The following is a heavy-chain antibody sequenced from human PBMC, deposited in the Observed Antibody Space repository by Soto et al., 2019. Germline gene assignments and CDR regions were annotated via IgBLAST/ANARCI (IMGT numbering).Heavy chain of an antibody. D-gene: IGHD4-4*01. CDR3: ARGPDVSNFGYFDY. V-gene: IGHV3-33*01. CDR2: IWNTGDSR. Sequence: GGSLRLSCVASGFTFSSHAMNWVRQAPGKGLEWVALIWNTGDSRYYTESVKGRFTIFRDKSRNTLYLEVSSVRADDTGIYYCARGPDVSNFGYFDYWGQGTPVTVSS. CDR1: GFTFSSHA. J-gene: IGHJ4*02.